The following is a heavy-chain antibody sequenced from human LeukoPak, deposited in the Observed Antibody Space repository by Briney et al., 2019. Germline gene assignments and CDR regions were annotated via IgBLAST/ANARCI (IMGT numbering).Heavy chain of an antibody. V-gene: IGHV4-4*07. CDR1: GGSISSYY. Sequence: SETLSLTRTVSGGSISSYYWSWIRQPAGKGLEWIGRIYTSGSTNYNPSLKSRVTMSVDTSKNQFSLKLSSVTAADTAVYYCARDKVAGYSSGWYGAFDIWGQGTMVTVSS. J-gene: IGHJ3*02. CDR3: ARDKVAGYSSGWYGAFDI. D-gene: IGHD6-19*01. CDR2: IYTSGST.